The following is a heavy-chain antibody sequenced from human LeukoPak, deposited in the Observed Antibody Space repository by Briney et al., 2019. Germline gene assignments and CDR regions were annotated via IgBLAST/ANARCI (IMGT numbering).Heavy chain of an antibody. CDR3: ARDPSRLVSYYGMDV. Sequence: TGGSLRLSCAASGFTFSSYSMNWVRQAPGKGLEWVSYISSSRSTIYYADSVKGRFTISRDNSKNSLYLQMNSLRAEDPAVYYCARDPSRLVSYYGMDVWGQGTTVTVSS. D-gene: IGHD6-6*01. V-gene: IGHV3-48*01. J-gene: IGHJ6*02. CDR2: ISSSRSTI. CDR1: GFTFSSYS.